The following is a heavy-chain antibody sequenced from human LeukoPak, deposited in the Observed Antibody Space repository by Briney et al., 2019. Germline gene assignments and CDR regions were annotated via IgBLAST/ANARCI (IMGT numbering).Heavy chain of an antibody. D-gene: IGHD2-8*01. J-gene: IGHJ4*02. CDR3: AREGMLATFDY. CDR1: GFTFSSYS. V-gene: IGHV3-21*01. CDR2: ISSSSSNI. Sequence: PAGSLSLARAASGFTFSSYSMNWVRQAPGKGLEWVSSISSSSSNIYYADSVKGRFTISRDKAKNSLYLQMNSLRAEDTAIYYCAREGMLATFDYWGQGTLVTVSS.